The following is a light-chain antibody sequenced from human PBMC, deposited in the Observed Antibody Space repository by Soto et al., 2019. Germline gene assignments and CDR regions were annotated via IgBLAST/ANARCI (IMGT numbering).Light chain of an antibody. J-gene: IGLJ2*01. CDR1: ISDVGGYDY. Sequence: QSALTQPASVSESPGQSVTISCTGTISDVGGYDYVSWYQQHPGKAPQLLIYDVSIRPSGVSDRFSGSKSGNTASLTISGLQAEDEADYYCNSYTSSSTVAFGGGTKLTVL. V-gene: IGLV2-14*01. CDR2: DVS. CDR3: NSYTSSSTVA.